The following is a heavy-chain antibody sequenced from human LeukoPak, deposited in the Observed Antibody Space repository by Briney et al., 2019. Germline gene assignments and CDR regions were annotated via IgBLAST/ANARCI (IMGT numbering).Heavy chain of an antibody. Sequence: PSETLSLTCIVSGGSIGSSSYSWAWIRQPPGKELEWIGSIYYSGSTNKNPSLRSRLTMSVDTSLDQFSLKMASVIAADTALYYCARHSSSNWISRFDVWGQGTTVTVSS. J-gene: IGHJ6*02. V-gene: IGHV4-39*01. D-gene: IGHD6-19*01. CDR3: ARHSSSNWISRFDV. CDR1: GGSIGSSSYS. CDR2: IYYSGST.